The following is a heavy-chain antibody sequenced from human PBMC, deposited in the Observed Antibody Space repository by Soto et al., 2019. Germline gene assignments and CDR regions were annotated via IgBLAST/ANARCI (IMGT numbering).Heavy chain of an antibody. CDR1: GFTFSSYA. CDR2: ISGSGGST. V-gene: IGHV3-23*01. CDR3: ARGNRVKRMGYYGMDV. J-gene: IGHJ6*02. D-gene: IGHD6-13*01. Sequence: EVQLLESGGGLVQPGGSLRLSCAASGFTFSSYAMSWVRQAPGKGLEWVSAISGSGGSTYYADSVKGRFTISRDNSKNTLYLQMNSLRAEDTAVYYCARGNRVKRMGYYGMDVWGQGTTVTVSS.